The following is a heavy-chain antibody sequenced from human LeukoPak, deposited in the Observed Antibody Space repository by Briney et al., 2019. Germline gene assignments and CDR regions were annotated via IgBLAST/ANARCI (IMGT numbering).Heavy chain of an antibody. CDR3: ARAPPDFWSGYLYFDY. CDR2: ISSSSSYI. D-gene: IGHD3-3*01. Sequence: YPGGSLRLSCAASGFTFSSYSMNWVRQAPGKGLEWVSSISSSSSYIYYADSVKGRFTISRDNAKDSLYLQMNSLRAEDTAVYYCARAPPDFWSGYLYFDYWGQGTLVTVSS. J-gene: IGHJ4*02. V-gene: IGHV3-21*01. CDR1: GFTFSSYS.